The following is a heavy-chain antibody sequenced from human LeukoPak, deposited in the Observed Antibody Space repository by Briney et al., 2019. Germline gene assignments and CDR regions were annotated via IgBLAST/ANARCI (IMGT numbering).Heavy chain of an antibody. D-gene: IGHD3-3*01. CDR3: ARVVIIPETKWFDP. J-gene: IGHJ5*02. V-gene: IGHV3-21*01. CDR2: ISSSSSYI. CDR1: GFTFSSYW. Sequence: GGSLRLSCAASGFTFSSYWMSWVRQAPGKGLEWVSSISSSSSYIYYADSVKGRFTISRDNAKNSLYLQMNSLRAEDTAVYYCARVVIIPETKWFDPWGQGTLVTVSS.